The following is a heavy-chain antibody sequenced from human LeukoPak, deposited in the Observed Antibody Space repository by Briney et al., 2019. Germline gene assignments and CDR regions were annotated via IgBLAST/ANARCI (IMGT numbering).Heavy chain of an antibody. CDR1: GGTFSSYA. D-gene: IGHD3-22*01. V-gene: IGHV1-69*05. CDR2: IIPIFGTA. J-gene: IGHJ3*02. Sequence: SVKVSCKASGGTFSSYAISWVRQAPGQGLELMGGIIPIFGTANYAQKCQGRVTITTDESTSTAYMELSSLRSEDTAVYYCARATYYDSSGYYDAFDIWGQGTMVTVSS. CDR3: ARATYYDSSGYYDAFDI.